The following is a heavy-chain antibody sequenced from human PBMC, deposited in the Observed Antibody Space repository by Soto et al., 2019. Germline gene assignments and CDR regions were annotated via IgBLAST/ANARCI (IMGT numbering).Heavy chain of an antibody. CDR1: GFTFSSYG. V-gene: IGHV3-30*18. CDR3: AKGPYGGSRGYPGGY. D-gene: IGHD5-12*01. CDR2: ISYDGSNK. Sequence: GGSLRLSCAASGFTFSSYGMHWVRQAPGKGLEWVAVISYDGSNKYYADSVKGRFTISRDNSKNTLYLQMNSLRAEDTAVYYCAKGPYGGSRGYPGGYWGQGTLVTVSS. J-gene: IGHJ4*02.